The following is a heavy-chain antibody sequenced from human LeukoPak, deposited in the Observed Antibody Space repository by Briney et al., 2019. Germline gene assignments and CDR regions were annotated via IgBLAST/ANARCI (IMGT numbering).Heavy chain of an antibody. J-gene: IGHJ6*03. D-gene: IGHD4-17*01. CDR2: IYSGGST. Sequence: GGSLRLSCAASGFTVSSNYMSWVRQAPGKGLEWVSVIYSGGSTYYADSVKGRFTISRDNSKNTLYLQMNSLRAEDTAVYYCARSPDYGDYHYYMDVWGKGTTVTVSS. V-gene: IGHV3-66*02. CDR1: GFTVSSNY. CDR3: ARSPDYGDYHYYMDV.